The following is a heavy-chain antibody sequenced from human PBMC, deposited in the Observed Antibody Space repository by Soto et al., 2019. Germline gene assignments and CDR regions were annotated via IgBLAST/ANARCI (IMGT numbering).Heavy chain of an antibody. CDR1: GYTFTNYG. J-gene: IGHJ4*02. D-gene: IGHD3-9*01. CDR2: ISAYNGNT. V-gene: IGHV1-18*01. Sequence: QVQLVQSGAEVKKPGASVKVSCKASGYTFTNYGLTWVRQAPDQGPEWVGWISAYNGNTHYAQKLQGRVAMTTDTSTSTAYMELRSLSSDDTAVYYCARPQNDILTDSYTNYFDSWGQGTPVTVSS. CDR3: ARPQNDILTDSYTNYFDS.